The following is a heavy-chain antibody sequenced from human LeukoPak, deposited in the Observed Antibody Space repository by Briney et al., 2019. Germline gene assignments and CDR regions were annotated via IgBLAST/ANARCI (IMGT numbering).Heavy chain of an antibody. V-gene: IGHV3-7*01. CDR2: INQDGSEK. Sequence: GGSLRLSCAASGFTFSTYWMSWVRQAPGKGLEWVANINQDGSEKYFVDSVKGRFTISRDNAKNSLYLQINSLRAEDTAVYSCARGGYSSSWYYRNWGQGTLVTVFS. D-gene: IGHD6-13*01. J-gene: IGHJ4*02. CDR1: GFTFSTYW. CDR3: ARGGYSSSWYYRN.